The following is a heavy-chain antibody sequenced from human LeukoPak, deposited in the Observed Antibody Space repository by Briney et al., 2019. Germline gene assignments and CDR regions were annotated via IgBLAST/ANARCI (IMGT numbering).Heavy chain of an antibody. V-gene: IGHV3-23*01. D-gene: IGHD3-3*01. J-gene: IGHJ4*02. CDR3: VKGITSHDFFSRGE. CDR2: VSNSGGIT. Sequence: TGGSLRLSCAASGFTFSNYSMTWVRQAPGKGLEWVSGVSNSGGITYYADSVKGRFTISRDNSKNTLYLQMDSLSAEDTAVYYCVKGITSHDFFSRGEWGQGTLVTVSS. CDR1: GFTFSNYS.